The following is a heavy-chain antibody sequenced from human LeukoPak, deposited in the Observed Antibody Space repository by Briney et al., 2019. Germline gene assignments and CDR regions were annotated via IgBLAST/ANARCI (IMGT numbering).Heavy chain of an antibody. CDR1: GFSFSSYA. D-gene: IGHD5-24*01. Sequence: GGSLRLSCAASGFSFSSYAMSWVRQAPGKGLEWVSAISGTGSNTYYADSVKGRFTISRDNSKNTLYLQMNSLRAEDTAVYYCAKVLGNRWSIRGFDPWGQGTLVTVSS. CDR2: ISGTGSNT. J-gene: IGHJ5*02. V-gene: IGHV3-23*01. CDR3: AKVLGNRWSIRGFDP.